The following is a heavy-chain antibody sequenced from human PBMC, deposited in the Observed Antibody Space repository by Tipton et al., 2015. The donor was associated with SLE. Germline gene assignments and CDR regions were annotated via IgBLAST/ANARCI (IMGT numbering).Heavy chain of an antibody. J-gene: IGHJ4*02. CDR1: GGSISISNYC. CDR2: IYYSGST. Sequence: TLSLTCTVSGGSISISNYCWAWIRQPPGKGLEWIGSIYYSGSTYYNPSLKSRVTASVDTSKNQFSLSLYSVTVDDTAVYYCARQGTGFGSGRDDYWGQGILVTVSS. V-gene: IGHV4-39*01. D-gene: IGHD1-14*01. CDR3: ARQGTGFGSGRDDY.